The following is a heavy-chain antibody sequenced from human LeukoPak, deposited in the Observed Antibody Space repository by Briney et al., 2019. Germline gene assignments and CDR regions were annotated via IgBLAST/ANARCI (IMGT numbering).Heavy chain of an antibody. CDR2: ISTTSAYT. CDR1: GFTFSSYA. Sequence: PGGSLRLSCAASGFTFSSYAMSWVRQAPGKGLEWVSSISTTSAYTKYADSVKGRFTISRDNAKSSLYLQMNSLRAEDTAVYYCARVGILTGYGSFDYWGQGTLVTVSS. V-gene: IGHV3-21*01. CDR3: ARVGILTGYGSFDY. J-gene: IGHJ4*02. D-gene: IGHD3-9*01.